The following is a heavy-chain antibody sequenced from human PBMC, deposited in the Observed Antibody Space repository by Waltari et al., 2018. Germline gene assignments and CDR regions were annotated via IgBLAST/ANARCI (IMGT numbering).Heavy chain of an antibody. CDR1: GYTFSIYG. CDR3: ARDSDYYDSSGYGNWFDP. D-gene: IGHD3-22*01. CDR2: INAAHGST. J-gene: IGHJ5*02. V-gene: IGHV1-3*01. Sequence: QVQLVQSGAEVKKPGASVKVSCKTSGYTFSIYGLHWVRQAPGQGLEWMGWINAAHGSTKVSQKCQGRLTITRDTSASTIYMELSSLRSEDTAMYYCARDSDYYDSSGYGNWFDPWGQGTLVTVSS.